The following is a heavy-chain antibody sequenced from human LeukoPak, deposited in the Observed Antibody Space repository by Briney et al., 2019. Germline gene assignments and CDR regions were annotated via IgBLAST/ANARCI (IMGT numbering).Heavy chain of an antibody. CDR1: GGSISSYY. CDR3: ARVTQWLVSDY. D-gene: IGHD6-19*01. V-gene: IGHV4-59*01. CDR2: IYYSGST. Sequence: SETLSLTCTVSGGSISSYYWSWIRQPPGKGLEWIGYIYYSGSTNYNPSLKSRVTISVDTSKNQFSLKLSSVTAADTAVYYCARVTQWLVSDYWGQGTLVTVSS. J-gene: IGHJ4*02.